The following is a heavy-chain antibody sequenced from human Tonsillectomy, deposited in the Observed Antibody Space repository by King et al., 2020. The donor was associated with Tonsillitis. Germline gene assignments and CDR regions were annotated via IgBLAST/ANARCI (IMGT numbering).Heavy chain of an antibody. V-gene: IGHV3-30*18. CDR1: AFTFSNYG. Sequence: QLVQSGGGVVQPGRSLRLSCAASAFTFSNYGMHWVRQAPGKGLEWVAVILYDGSNKYYADSVKGRFTISRDNSKNTLYLQMNSLRAEDTAVYYCAKGSDREGDSYHVLGSTVGDYWGQGTLVTVSS. J-gene: IGHJ4*02. CDR2: ILYDGSNK. D-gene: IGHD5-24*01. CDR3: AKGSDREGDSYHVLGSTVGDY.